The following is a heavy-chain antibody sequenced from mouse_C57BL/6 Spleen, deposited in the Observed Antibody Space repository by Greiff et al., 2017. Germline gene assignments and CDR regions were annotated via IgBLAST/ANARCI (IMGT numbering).Heavy chain of an antibody. CDR1: GFSLTSYG. V-gene: IGHV2-6*01. CDR2: IWGVGST. Sequence: VMLVESGPGLVAPSQSLSITCTVSGFSLTSYGVDWVRQSPGKGLEWLGVIWGVGSTKYNSALKSRLSISKDNSKSQVFLKMNSLQTDDTAMYYCASDRFAYWGQGTLVTVSA. CDR3: ASDRFAY. J-gene: IGHJ3*01.